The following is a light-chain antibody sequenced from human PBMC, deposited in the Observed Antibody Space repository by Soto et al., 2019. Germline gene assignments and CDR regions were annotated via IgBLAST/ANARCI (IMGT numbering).Light chain of an antibody. CDR2: DAS. V-gene: IGKV3-15*01. J-gene: IGKJ1*01. CDR3: QQYNNWPFS. Sequence: EIVLTQSPATLSLSPGDRATLSCRASQDVGGYLSWFQQKPGQAPRLLIYDASTRATGVPARFSGSGSGTEFTLTISGLQSEDFALYFCQQYNNWPFSFGPGTKVDIK. CDR1: QDVGGY.